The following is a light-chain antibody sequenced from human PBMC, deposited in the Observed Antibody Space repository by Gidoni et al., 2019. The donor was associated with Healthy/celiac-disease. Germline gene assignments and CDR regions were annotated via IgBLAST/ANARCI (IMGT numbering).Light chain of an antibody. CDR3: QSYDSSLSGLYVV. CDR2: GNS. J-gene: IGLJ2*01. V-gene: IGLV1-40*01. CDR1: SSNIGAGYD. Sequence: QSVLTQPPSVSGAPGQTVTISCTGSSSNIGAGYDVHWYQQLPETAPKLLIYGNSNRPSGVPYRFSGSKSGTSASLAITGLQAEDEADYYCQSYDSSLSGLYVVFGGGTKLTVL.